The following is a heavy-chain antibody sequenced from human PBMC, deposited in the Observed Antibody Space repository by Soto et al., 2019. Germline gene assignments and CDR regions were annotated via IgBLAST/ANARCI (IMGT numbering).Heavy chain of an antibody. D-gene: IGHD3-3*01. Sequence: PSETLSLTCTVSGGSISSGDYYWSWIRQPPGKGLEWIGYIYYSGSTYYNPSLKSRVTISVDTSKNQFSLKLSSVTAADTAVCYCAREDIGTIFGVVTGQNYYYGMDVWGQGTTVTVSS. CDR2: IYYSGST. V-gene: IGHV4-30-4*01. J-gene: IGHJ6*02. CDR3: AREDIGTIFGVVTGQNYYYGMDV. CDR1: GGSISSGDYY.